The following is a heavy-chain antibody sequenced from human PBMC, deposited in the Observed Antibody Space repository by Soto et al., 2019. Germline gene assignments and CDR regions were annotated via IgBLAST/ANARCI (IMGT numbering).Heavy chain of an antibody. J-gene: IGHJ4*03. CDR3: ARDGVAAGNFNFDY. CDR1: GYMFTKSA. Sequence: ASVKVSCKASGYMFTKSAMHWVRQAPGQRLEWMGWISGDSGNTKYSPKLQDRVTITRDTSSSTDYMELSSLRSEDTALYYFARDGVAAGNFNFDYWGQGTLVTVSS. CDR2: ISGDSGNT. D-gene: IGHD6-19*01. V-gene: IGHV1-3*01.